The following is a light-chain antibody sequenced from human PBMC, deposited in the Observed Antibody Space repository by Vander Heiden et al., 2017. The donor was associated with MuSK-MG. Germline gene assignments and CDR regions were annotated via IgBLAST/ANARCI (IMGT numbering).Light chain of an antibody. Sequence: EIVLTQSPAILSLSPGERATLSCRASQNVGIFLAWYQQKPGQSPRLLISDASQRATGIPARFSGSGSGTDFTLTINTLEPEDFAVYYCQQRNYWPVTFGHGTRVDIK. J-gene: IGKJ3*01. CDR1: QNVGIF. CDR3: QQRNYWPVT. V-gene: IGKV3-11*01. CDR2: DAS.